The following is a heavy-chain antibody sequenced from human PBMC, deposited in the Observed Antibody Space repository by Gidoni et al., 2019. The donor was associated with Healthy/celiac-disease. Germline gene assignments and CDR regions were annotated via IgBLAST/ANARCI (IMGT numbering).Heavy chain of an antibody. CDR1: CGSISSSSYY. CDR2: IYSSVST. V-gene: IGHV4-39*01. J-gene: IGHJ4*02. CDR3: ARHPGMVRGVPYYFDY. Sequence: QLQLQESGPGLVKPSENLSLTCTVYCGSISSSSYYWGWIRQPPGKGLEWIGSIYSSVSTSYNPSLKSRVTISVDTSKNQFSLKLSSVTAADTAVYYCARHPGMVRGVPYYFDYWGQGTLVTVSS. D-gene: IGHD3-10*01.